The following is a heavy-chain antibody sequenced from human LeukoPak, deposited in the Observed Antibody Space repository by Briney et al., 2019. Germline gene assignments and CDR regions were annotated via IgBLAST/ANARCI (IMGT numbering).Heavy chain of an antibody. CDR3: AKDLSSSWQIDY. Sequence: GGSLRLSCATSGFTLSSYAMNWVRQAPGKGLEWVSGITGSSDKTFYADSVKGRFTISRDSSKNTMYLQMNSLRGEDSAVYYCAKDLSSSWQIDYWGQGTLVTVSS. V-gene: IGHV3-23*01. J-gene: IGHJ4*02. D-gene: IGHD6-13*01. CDR2: ITGSSDKT. CDR1: GFTLSSYA.